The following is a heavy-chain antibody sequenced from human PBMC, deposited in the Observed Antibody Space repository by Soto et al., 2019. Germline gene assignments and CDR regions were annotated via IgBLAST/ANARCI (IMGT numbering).Heavy chain of an antibody. Sequence: PGESLKISCKGSGYSFTSYWIAWVRQMPGKGLQWMGMIYPGDSETQYSPSFQGQVTISADKSVDTAYLQWSSLRASGTAMYYCARRQVWFGELLHAFEVWGQGTMVTVSS. CDR2: IYPGDSET. D-gene: IGHD3-10*01. CDR3: ARRQVWFGELLHAFEV. J-gene: IGHJ3*01. V-gene: IGHV5-51*01. CDR1: GYSFTSYW.